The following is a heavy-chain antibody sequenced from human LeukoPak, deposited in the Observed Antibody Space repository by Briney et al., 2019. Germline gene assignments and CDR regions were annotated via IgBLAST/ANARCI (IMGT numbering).Heavy chain of an antibody. CDR1: GGSISSSNW. Sequence: SGTLSLTCAVSGGSISSSNWWSWLRQPPGEGLEWIGEIYHTGSTNYNPSLKSRVTISVDKSKNQFSLKLSSVTAADTAVYYCAVAVAGYSFDYWGQGTLVTVSS. CDR2: IYHTGST. CDR3: AVAVAGYSFDY. D-gene: IGHD6-19*01. V-gene: IGHV4-4*02. J-gene: IGHJ4*02.